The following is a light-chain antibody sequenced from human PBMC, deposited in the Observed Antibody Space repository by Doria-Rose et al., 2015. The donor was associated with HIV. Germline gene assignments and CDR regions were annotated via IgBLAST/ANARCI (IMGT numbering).Light chain of an antibody. CDR2: AAS. Sequence: INTDLAWFQQKPGKAPKSLIYAASSLQSGVPSKFRGSGSETDFTLTITSLQPEDFATYYCQQYKSYPITFGQGTRLEIK. V-gene: IGKV1-16*02. CDR3: QQYKSYPIT. J-gene: IGKJ5*01. CDR1: INTD.